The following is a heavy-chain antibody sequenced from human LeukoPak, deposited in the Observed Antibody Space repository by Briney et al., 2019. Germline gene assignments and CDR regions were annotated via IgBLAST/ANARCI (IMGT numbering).Heavy chain of an antibody. J-gene: IGHJ4*02. D-gene: IGHD2-15*01. CDR1: GFTFSNTW. V-gene: IGHV3-33*08. CDR2: IWYDGSNK. CDR3: ARALCSGGSCYSVFDY. Sequence: GGSLRLSCAASGFTFSNTWMHWVRQAPGKGLEWVAVIWYDGSNKYYADSVKGRFTISRDNSKNTLYLQMNSLRAEDTAVYYCARALCSGGSCYSVFDYWGQGTLVTVSS.